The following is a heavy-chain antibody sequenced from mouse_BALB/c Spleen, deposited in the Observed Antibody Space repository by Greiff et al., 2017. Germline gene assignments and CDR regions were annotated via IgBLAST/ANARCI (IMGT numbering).Heavy chain of an antibody. CDR3: ARELRYPYYFDY. D-gene: IGHD1-1*01. CDR2: IDPANGNT. Sequence: VQLQQSGAELVKPGASVKLSCTASGFNIKDTYMHWVKQRPEQGLEWIGRIDPANGNTKYDPKFQGKATITADTSSNTAYLQLSSLTSEDTAVYYCARELRYPYYFDYWGQGTTLTVSS. CDR1: GFNIKDTY. J-gene: IGHJ2*01. V-gene: IGHV14-3*02.